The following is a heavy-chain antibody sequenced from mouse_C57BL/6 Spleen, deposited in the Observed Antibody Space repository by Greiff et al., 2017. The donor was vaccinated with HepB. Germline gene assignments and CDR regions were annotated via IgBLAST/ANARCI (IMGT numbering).Heavy chain of an antibody. CDR3: ARNDPSYSNYAFAY. J-gene: IGHJ3*01. CDR1: GYTFTSYW. D-gene: IGHD2-5*01. Sequence: VQLQQPGAELVRPGSSVKLSCKASGYTFTSYWMDWVKQRPGQGLEWIGNIYPSDSETHYNQKFKDKATLTVDKSSSTAYMQLSSLTSEDSAVYYFARNDPSYSNYAFAYWGQGTLVTVSA. V-gene: IGHV1-61*01. CDR2: IYPSDSET.